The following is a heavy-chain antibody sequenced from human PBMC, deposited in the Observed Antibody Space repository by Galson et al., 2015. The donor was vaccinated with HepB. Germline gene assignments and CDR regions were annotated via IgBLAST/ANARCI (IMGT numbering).Heavy chain of an antibody. CDR3: ARDRGGSYSSSWSDAFDI. J-gene: IGHJ3*02. D-gene: IGHD6-13*01. V-gene: IGHV1-69*13. CDR1: GGTFSSYA. Sequence: SVKVSCKASGGTFSSYAISWVRQAPGQGLEWMGGIIPIFGTANYAQKFQGRVTITADESTSTAYMELSSLRSEDTAVYYCARDRGGSYSSSWSDAFDIWGQGTMVTVSS. CDR2: IIPIFGTA.